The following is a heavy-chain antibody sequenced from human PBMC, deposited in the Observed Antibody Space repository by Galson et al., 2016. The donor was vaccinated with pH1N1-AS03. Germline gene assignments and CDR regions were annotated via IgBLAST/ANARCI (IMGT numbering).Heavy chain of an antibody. CDR2: IYPLDSAI. V-gene: IGHV5-51*01. J-gene: IGHJ4*02. CDR1: RDSFTNHW. D-gene: IGHD2-8*01. Sequence: QSGAEVKKPGESLKISCKGSRDSFTNHWIAWVRQMTGKGLEWMAIIYPLDSAIRYSPSFHGQVTISADMSISTASLEWSSLKASDTAIYYCARHMGNSWHDGLDFWGPGTLVTVSS. CDR3: ARHMGNSWHDGLDF.